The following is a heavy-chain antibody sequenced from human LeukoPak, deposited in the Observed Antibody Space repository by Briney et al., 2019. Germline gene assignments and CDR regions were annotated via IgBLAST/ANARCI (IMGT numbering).Heavy chain of an antibody. CDR2: IKQDGSEK. D-gene: IGHD3-22*01. CDR1: GFTFSSYW. V-gene: IGHV3-7*01. J-gene: IGHJ3*02. CDR3: ARNTITMIVGYAFDI. Sequence: GGSLRLSCAASGFTFSSYWMSWVRQAPGKGLEWVANIKQDGSEKYYVDSVKGRFTISRDNAKNSLYLQMSSLRAEDTAVYYCARNTITMIVGYAFDIWGQGTMVTVSS.